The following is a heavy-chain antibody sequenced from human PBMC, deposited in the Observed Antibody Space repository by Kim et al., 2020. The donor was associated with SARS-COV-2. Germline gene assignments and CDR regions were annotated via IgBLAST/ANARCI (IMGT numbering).Heavy chain of an antibody. CDR3: ARGPSLTRWLYYFDY. CDR2: INHSGST. CDR1: GGSFSGYY. Sequence: SETLSLTCAVYGGSFSGYYWSWIRQPPGKGLEWIAEINHSGSTNYNPSLKSRVTISVDTSKNQFSLKLSSVTAADTAVYYCARGPSLTRWLYYFDYWGQGTLVTVSS. D-gene: IGHD2-2*01. J-gene: IGHJ4*02. V-gene: IGHV4-34*01.